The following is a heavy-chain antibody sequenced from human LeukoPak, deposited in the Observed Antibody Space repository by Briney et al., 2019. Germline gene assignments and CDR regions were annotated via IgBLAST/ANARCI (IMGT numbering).Heavy chain of an antibody. CDR1: GGSISSYY. D-gene: IGHD4-17*01. CDR3: ARHGVGVTTVTTTNPMFDY. CDR2: GYYSGRT. Sequence: SETLSLTCTVSGGSISSYYWSWLRQPPGKGLEWIGYGYYSGRTNYNSSLKSRVTISVDTSKNQFSLKLTSVTAADTAVYYCARHGVGVTTVTTTNPMFDYWGQGTLVTVSS. V-gene: IGHV4-59*08. J-gene: IGHJ4*02.